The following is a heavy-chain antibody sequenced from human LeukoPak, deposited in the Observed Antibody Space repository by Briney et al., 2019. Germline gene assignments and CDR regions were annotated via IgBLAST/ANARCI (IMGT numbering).Heavy chain of an antibody. CDR3: ARELRVIVVVPAASGYVFDP. V-gene: IGHV1-2*02. J-gene: IGHJ5*02. CDR1: GYTFTGYY. D-gene: IGHD2-2*01. Sequence: VASVKVSCKASGYTFTGYYMHWVRQAPGQGLEWMGWINPNSGGTNYAQKFQGRVTMTRDTSISTAYMELSRLRSDDTAVCYCARELRVIVVVPAASGYVFDPWGQGTLVTVSS. CDR2: INPNSGGT.